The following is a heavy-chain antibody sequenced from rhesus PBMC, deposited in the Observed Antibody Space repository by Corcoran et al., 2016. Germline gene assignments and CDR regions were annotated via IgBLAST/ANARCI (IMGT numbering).Heavy chain of an antibody. J-gene: IGHJ4*01. CDR1: GGSISDSY. D-gene: IGHD6-31*01. CDR2: IYGSGSST. Sequence: QVQLQESGPGVVKPSETQSLTCAVPGGSISDSYRWSRIRQAPGKGLEWIGYIYGSGSSTNYNHSLKSRVPLSVDTSKDQLSLKLGSVTAADTAVYYCASSGGSGWLSLFSYWGQGVLVTVSS. CDR3: ASSGGSGWLSLFSY. V-gene: IGHV4S11*01.